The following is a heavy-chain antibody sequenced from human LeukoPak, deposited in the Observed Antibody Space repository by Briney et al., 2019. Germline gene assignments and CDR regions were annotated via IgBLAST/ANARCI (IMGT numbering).Heavy chain of an antibody. CDR3: AGRVTGYSSGYVY. Sequence: GGSLRLSCAASGITFSNYVMSWVRQAPGKGLEWVSAISGGGRNTYYAASVKGRFTISRDNSKNMLHLQMNSLRAEDTAVYYCAGRVTGYSSGYVYWGQGTLVTVSS. D-gene: IGHD5-18*01. CDR1: GITFSNYV. CDR2: ISGGGRNT. V-gene: IGHV3-23*01. J-gene: IGHJ4*02.